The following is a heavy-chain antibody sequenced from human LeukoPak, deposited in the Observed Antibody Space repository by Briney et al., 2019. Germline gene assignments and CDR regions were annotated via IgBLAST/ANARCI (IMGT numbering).Heavy chain of an antibody. CDR3: ARRLVRASLRYGVYGMDV. J-gene: IGHJ6*02. CDR2: IDSDGSST. Sequence: GGSLRLSCAASGFTFSTYNMNWVRQAPGKGLVWVSRIDSDGSSTSYAGSVKGRFTISRDNAKNTLYLQMNSLRAEDTAVYYCARRLVRASLRYGVYGMDVWGQGTTVTVSS. CDR1: GFTFSTYN. V-gene: IGHV3-74*01. D-gene: IGHD3-9*01.